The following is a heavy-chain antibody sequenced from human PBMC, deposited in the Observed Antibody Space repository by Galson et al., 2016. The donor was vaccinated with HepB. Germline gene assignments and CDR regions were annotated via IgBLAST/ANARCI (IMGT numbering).Heavy chain of an antibody. D-gene: IGHD6-13*01. CDR2: IYYSETT. J-gene: IGHJ4*02. CDR3: ATTTTAWYMN. V-gene: IGHV4-59*01. Sequence: SETLSLTCTVSGGSITDASWTWIRQPPGKGPEWIGYIYYSETTRYNPSLNSRVTISADASKKKFSLSLASVTAADTAVYYCATTTTAWYMNWGQGTLITVSS. CDR1: GGSITDAS.